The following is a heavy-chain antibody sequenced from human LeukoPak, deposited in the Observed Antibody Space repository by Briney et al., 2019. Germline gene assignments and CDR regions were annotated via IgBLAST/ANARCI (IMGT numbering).Heavy chain of an antibody. CDR1: GFIFSSYG. CDR2: ISYDGSNK. V-gene: IGHV3-30*18. CDR3: AKDHGSSSWYFPFDY. Sequence: GGSLRLSCAASGFIFSSYGMHWVRQAPGKGLEWVAVISYDGSNKYYADSVKGRFTISRDNSKNTLYLQMNSLRAEDTAVYYCAKDHGSSSWYFPFDYWGQGTLVTVSS. J-gene: IGHJ4*02. D-gene: IGHD6-13*01.